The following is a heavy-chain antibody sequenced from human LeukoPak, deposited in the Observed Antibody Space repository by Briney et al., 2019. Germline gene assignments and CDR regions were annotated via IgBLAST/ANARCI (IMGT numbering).Heavy chain of an antibody. J-gene: IGHJ4*02. CDR1: GFTFDDYA. CDR2: ISWNSGSI. Sequence: GRSLRLSCAASGFTFDDYAMHWVRRAPGKGLEWVSGISWNSGSIGYADSVKGRFTISRDNAKNSLYLQMNSLRAEDTALYYCAKEGDGYNHFDYWGQGTLVSVSS. D-gene: IGHD5-24*01. CDR3: AKEGDGYNHFDY. V-gene: IGHV3-9*01.